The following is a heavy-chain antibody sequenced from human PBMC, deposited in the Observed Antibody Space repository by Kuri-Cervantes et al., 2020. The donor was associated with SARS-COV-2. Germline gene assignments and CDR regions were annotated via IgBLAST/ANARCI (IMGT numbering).Heavy chain of an antibody. CDR3: ARLLIAAAGPDFDY. D-gene: IGHD6-13*01. CDR2: IYYSGST. V-gene: IGHV4-30-2*03. CDR1: GGSISSGGYS. J-gene: IGHJ4*02. Sequence: SETLSLTCAVSGGSISSGGYSWSWIRQPPGKGLEWIGYIYYSGSTYYNPSLKSRVTISVDTSKNQFSLKLSSVTAADTAVYYCARLLIAAAGPDFDYWGQGTLVTVSS.